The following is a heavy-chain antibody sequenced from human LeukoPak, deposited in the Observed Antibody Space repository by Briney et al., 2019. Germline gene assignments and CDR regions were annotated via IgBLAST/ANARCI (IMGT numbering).Heavy chain of an antibody. CDR2: MNPNSGNT. CDR3: ARGAPTMVREAEDWFDP. CDR1: GYTFTSYD. J-gene: IGHJ5*02. V-gene: IGHV1-8*01. Sequence: ASVKVSCKASGYTFTSYDINWVRQATGQGLEWMGWMNPNSGNTGYAQKFQGRVTMTRNTSISTADMELSSLRSEDTAVYYCARGAPTMVREAEDWFDPWGQGTLGTVSS. D-gene: IGHD3-10*01.